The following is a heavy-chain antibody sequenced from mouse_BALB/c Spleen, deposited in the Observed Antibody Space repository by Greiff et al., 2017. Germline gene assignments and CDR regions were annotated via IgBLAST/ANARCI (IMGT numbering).Heavy chain of an antibody. CDR3: ARGGNCETWFAY. J-gene: IGHJ3*01. V-gene: IGHV5-17*02. CDR1: GFTFSSFG. CDR2: ISSGSSTI. D-gene: IGHD2-1*01. Sequence: EVQVVESGGGLVQPGGSRKLSCAASGFTFSSFGMHWVRQAPEKGLEWVAYISSGSSTIYYADKVKGRFTISRDNTKNTLFLQMTSLRSEDTAMYYCARGGNCETWFAYWGQGTLVTVSA.